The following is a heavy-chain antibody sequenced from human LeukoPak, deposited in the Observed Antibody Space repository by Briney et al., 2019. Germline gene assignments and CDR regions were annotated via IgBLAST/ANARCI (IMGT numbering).Heavy chain of an antibody. CDR2: IHHNGVT. J-gene: IGHJ4*02. CDR3: TAERAGTIVDY. Sequence: SETLSLTCTVFGGSINSGSYYWGWIRQPPGRGLEWIGSIHHNGVTFYNPSLKTRATVSVDTSKNQFSLKLISVTAADTAVYYCTAERAGTIVDYWGQGTLVTVSS. V-gene: IGHV4-39*07. D-gene: IGHD1-1*01. CDR1: GGSINSGSYY.